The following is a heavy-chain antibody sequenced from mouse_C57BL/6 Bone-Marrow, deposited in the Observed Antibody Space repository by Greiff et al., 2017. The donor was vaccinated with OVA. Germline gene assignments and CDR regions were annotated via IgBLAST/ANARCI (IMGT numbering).Heavy chain of an antibody. V-gene: IGHV5-17*01. CDR2: ISRGSSTI. D-gene: IGHD2-5*01. J-gene: IGHJ3*01. CDR1: GFTFSDYG. CDR3: ARTTYYSNLAWFAY. Sequence: EVKVEESGGGLVKPGGSLKFSCAASGFTFSDYGMHWVRQAPEQGLEWVAYISRGSSTIYYADTVKGRFTISGDNAKHTLFLQMTSLRSEDTAMYYCARTTYYSNLAWFAYWGQGTLVTVSA.